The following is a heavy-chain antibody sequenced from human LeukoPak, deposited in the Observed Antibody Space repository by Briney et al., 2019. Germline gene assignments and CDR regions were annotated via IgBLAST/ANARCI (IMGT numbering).Heavy chain of an antibody. CDR3: ARAAVEDKYFQH. CDR2: MYYSGST. D-gene: IGHD6-19*01. J-gene: IGHJ1*01. Sequence: PSETLSLTCTVYGGSISSSSYYWGWIRQPPGKGLEWIGNMYYSGSTYYNPSLKSRVTISVDTSKDQFSLKLSSVTAADTAVYYCARAAVEDKYFQHWGQGTLVTVSS. V-gene: IGHV4-39*07. CDR1: GGSISSSSYY.